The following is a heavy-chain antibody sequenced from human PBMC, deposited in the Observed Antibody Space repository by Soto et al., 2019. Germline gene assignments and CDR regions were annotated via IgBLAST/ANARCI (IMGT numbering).Heavy chain of an antibody. D-gene: IGHD6-19*01. J-gene: IGHJ4*02. CDR2: ISGSGGST. Sequence: GGSLRLSCAASGFTFSSYAMSWVRQAPGKGLEWVSAISGSGGSTYYADSVKGRFTISRDNSKNTLYLQMNSLRAEDTAVYYCASCIAVAGTWVYYFAYWGQGTLVTVSS. CDR3: ASCIAVAGTWVYYFAY. CDR1: GFTFSSYA. V-gene: IGHV3-23*01.